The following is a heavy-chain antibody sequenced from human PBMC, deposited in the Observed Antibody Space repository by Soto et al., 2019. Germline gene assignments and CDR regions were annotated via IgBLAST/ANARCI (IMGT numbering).Heavy chain of an antibody. V-gene: IGHV3-21*01. D-gene: IGHD1-26*01. CDR3: APLSGSYSTGDYYYGMDV. Sequence: GGSLRLSCAASGFTFSSYSMNWVRQAPGKGLEWVSSISSSSSYIYYADSVKGRFTISRDNAKNSLYLQMNSLRAEDTAVYYCAPLSGSYSTGDYYYGMDVWRQGLTVTVSS. CDR1: GFTFSSYS. J-gene: IGHJ6*01. CDR2: ISSSSSYI.